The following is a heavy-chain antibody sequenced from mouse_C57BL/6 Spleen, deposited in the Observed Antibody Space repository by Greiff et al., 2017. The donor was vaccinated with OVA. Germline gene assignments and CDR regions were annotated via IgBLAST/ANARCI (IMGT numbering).Heavy chain of an antibody. CDR3: ARGYDYDPHWYFDV. D-gene: IGHD2-4*01. J-gene: IGHJ1*03. Sequence: EVQVVESGPELVKPGASVKMSCKASGYTFTDYNMHWVKQSHGKSLEWIGYINPNNGGTSYNQKFKGKATLTVNKSSSTAYMELRSLTSEDSAVYYCARGYDYDPHWYFDVWGTGTTVTVSS. V-gene: IGHV1-22*01. CDR1: GYTFTDYN. CDR2: INPNNGGT.